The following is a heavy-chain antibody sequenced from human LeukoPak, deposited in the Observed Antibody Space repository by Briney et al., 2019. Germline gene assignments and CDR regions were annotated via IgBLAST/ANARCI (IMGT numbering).Heavy chain of an antibody. J-gene: IGHJ4*02. V-gene: IGHV1-2*06. Sequence: GASVKDSCKASGYTFTDHYMHWVRQAHGQGLEWMGRINPNSGGTNYAQKFQGRVTMTRDTSISTAYMELSRLRSDDTAVYYCARESGCGGDCYDSDYWGQGTLVTVSS. CDR2: INPNSGGT. D-gene: IGHD2-21*02. CDR1: GYTFTDHY. CDR3: ARESGCGGDCYDSDY.